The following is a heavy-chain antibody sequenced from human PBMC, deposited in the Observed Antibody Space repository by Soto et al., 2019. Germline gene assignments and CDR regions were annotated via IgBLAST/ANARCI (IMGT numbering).Heavy chain of an antibody. D-gene: IGHD3-10*01. V-gene: IGHV2-5*01. CDR3: VSGSFPNWFDP. CDR1: GFSFRTSGVG. J-gene: IGHJ5*02. Sequence: QITLKESGPTLVKPTQTLTLTCTFSGFSFRTSGVGVGWIRQPPGKALEWLALIYWNDDKRYSPSLKSRLTITRDTSKYQVVLTMTNMDPMDTATYYFVSGSFPNWFDPWGQGTLVTVSS. CDR2: IYWNDDK.